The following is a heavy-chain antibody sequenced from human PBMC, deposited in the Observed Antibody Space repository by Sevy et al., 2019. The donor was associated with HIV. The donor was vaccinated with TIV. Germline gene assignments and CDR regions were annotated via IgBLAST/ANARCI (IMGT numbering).Heavy chain of an antibody. CDR2: ISYDGSNK. CDR3: AREEGSGYFDL. Sequence: GSLRLSCAASGFTFSSYAMHWVRQAPGKGLEWVAVISYDGSNKYYADSVKGRFTISRDNSKNTLYLQMNSLRAEDTAVYYCAREEGSGYFDLWGRGTLVTVSS. CDR1: GFTFSSYA. V-gene: IGHV3-30-3*01. J-gene: IGHJ2*01.